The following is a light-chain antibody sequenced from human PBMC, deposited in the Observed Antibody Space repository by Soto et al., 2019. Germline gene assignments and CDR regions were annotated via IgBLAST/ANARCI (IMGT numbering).Light chain of an antibody. J-gene: IGKJ5*01. CDR2: GAS. V-gene: IGKV3-11*01. CDR1: QSVSDN. CDR3: QQRSNWIT. Sequence: EIVLTQSPATLSVSPGERVTLSCRASQSVSDNLAWYQQKPGQAPRLLIYGASIRATDIPARFSGSGSGTDFTLTISSLEPEDFAVHYCQQRSNWITFGQGTRREIK.